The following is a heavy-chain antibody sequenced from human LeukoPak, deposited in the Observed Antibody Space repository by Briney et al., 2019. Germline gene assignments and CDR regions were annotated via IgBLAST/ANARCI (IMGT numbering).Heavy chain of an antibody. Sequence: GGSLRLSCAASRFTFSSYWMSWVRQAPGKGLEWVANIKQDGSEKFYVDSVKGRFTISRDNAENSPYLQMNTLRAEDTAVYYCAREGGYCSSTSCYFWFDPWGQGTLVTVSS. CDR1: RFTFSSYW. J-gene: IGHJ5*02. D-gene: IGHD2-2*01. CDR3: AREGGYCSSTSCYFWFDP. V-gene: IGHV3-7*04. CDR2: IKQDGSEK.